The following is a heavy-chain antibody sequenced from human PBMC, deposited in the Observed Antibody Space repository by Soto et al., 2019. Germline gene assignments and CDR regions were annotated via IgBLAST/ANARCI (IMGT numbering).Heavy chain of an antibody. V-gene: IGHV2-5*02. CDR3: ARIRCGGDCLRSYSSHYYYGMDV. CDR2: IYWDGDK. J-gene: IGHJ6*02. D-gene: IGHD2-21*02. Sequence: SGPTLVNPTQTLTLTCTFSGFSLNTGGLGVGWIRQPPGKALEWFALIYWDGDKRYSPSLKSRLSITKDTSNNQVVLTITNMDPVDTATYYCARIRCGGDCLRSYSSHYYYGMDVWGQGTTVTVSS. CDR1: GFSLNTGGLG.